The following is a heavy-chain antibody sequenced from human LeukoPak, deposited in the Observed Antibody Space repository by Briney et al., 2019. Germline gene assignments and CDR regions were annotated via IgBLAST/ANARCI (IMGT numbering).Heavy chain of an antibody. D-gene: IGHD3-10*01. J-gene: IGHJ6*02. V-gene: IGHV1-18*01. CDR1: GYTFTGYG. CDR3: ARDKAVLWFRAPAYGMDV. CDR2: ISAYNGNT. Sequence: ASVKVSCMDSGYTFTGYGSSWVRQAPGQGLEWMGWISAYNGNTNYAQKLQGRVTMTTDTSTSTAYMELRSLRSDDTAVYYCARDKAVLWFRAPAYGMDVWGQGTTVTVSS.